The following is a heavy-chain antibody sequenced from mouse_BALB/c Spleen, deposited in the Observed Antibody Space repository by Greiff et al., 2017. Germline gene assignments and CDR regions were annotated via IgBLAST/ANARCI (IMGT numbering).Heavy chain of an antibody. CDR1: GYTFTSYW. Sequence: QVQLQQSGAELARPGASVKLSCKASGYTFTSYWMQWVKQRPGQGLEWIGAIYPGDGDTRYTQKFKGKATLTADKSSSTAYMQLSSLASEDSAVYYCASWGNYDAYWGQGTLVTVSA. CDR2: IYPGDGDT. J-gene: IGHJ3*01. V-gene: IGHV1-87*01. CDR3: ASWGNYDAY. D-gene: IGHD2-1*01.